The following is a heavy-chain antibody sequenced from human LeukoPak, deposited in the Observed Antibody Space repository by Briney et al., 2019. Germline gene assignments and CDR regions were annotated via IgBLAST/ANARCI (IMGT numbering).Heavy chain of an antibody. J-gene: IGHJ4*02. D-gene: IGHD6-13*01. CDR2: IYYSGTA. V-gene: IGHV4-39*07. Sequence: SETLSLTCTVSGGSISSSSYYWGWIRQPPGKGLEWIGSIYYSGTADYNPSLKSRVTISVDTSKNQFSLKLSSVTAAATAVYYCARVATRSSWYSPCDYWGQGTLVTVSS. CDR3: ARVATRSSWYSPCDY. CDR1: GGSISSSSYY.